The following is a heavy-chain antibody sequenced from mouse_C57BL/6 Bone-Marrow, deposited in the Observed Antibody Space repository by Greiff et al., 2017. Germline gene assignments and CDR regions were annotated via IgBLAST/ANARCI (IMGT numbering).Heavy chain of an antibody. D-gene: IGHD2-1*01. V-gene: IGHV1-39*01. Sequence: EVQLQQSGPELVKPGASVKLSCKASGYSFTDYNMNWVKQSTGKSLEWIAVINPNYGTTSYNQKFKGKATLTVDQSASTAYMQLNSLTSEDSAVYSGARGAIYYGNYDAMDYWGQGTSVTVSS. CDR2: INPNYGTT. CDR3: ARGAIYYGNYDAMDY. CDR1: GYSFTDYN. J-gene: IGHJ4*01.